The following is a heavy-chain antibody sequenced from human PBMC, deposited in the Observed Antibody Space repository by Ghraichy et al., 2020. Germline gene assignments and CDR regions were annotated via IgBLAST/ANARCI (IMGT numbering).Heavy chain of an antibody. CDR3: ARGQTGASSWSLYFDY. D-gene: IGHD6-13*01. Sequence: ASVKVSCKASGYTFTSYDINWVRQATGQGLEWMGWMNPNSGNTGYAQKFQGRVTMTRNTSISTAYMELSSLRSEDTAVYYCARGQTGASSWSLYFDYWGQGTLVTVSS. CDR2: MNPNSGNT. J-gene: IGHJ4*02. V-gene: IGHV1-8*01. CDR1: GYTFTSYD.